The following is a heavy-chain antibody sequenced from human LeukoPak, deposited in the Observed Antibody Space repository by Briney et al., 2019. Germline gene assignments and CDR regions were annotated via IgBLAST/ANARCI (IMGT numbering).Heavy chain of an antibody. Sequence: GESLKISCAASGFTFSSYAMHWVRQAPGKGLHWVAVISYDGSNKYYADSVKGRFTISRDNSKNTLYLQLNSLRPEDTALYYCARDGYCSSTGCSAYFFDSWGQGTLVTVSS. D-gene: IGHD2-2*03. CDR1: GFTFSSYA. V-gene: IGHV3-30-3*01. CDR2: ISYDGSNK. J-gene: IGHJ4*02. CDR3: ARDGYCSSTGCSAYFFDS.